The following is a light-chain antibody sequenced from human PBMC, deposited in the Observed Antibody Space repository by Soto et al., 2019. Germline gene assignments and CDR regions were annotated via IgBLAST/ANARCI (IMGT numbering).Light chain of an antibody. Sequence: DIQMTQSPSSLSASVGDRFTITCRASQSITTYLNWYRQKPGKAPKLLIYAASSLQSGVPSRFSGSRSGPDFTLTISSLQPEDFATYYCQQSYSSPPAFGQGTKVDVK. CDR3: QQSYSSPPA. CDR2: AAS. CDR1: QSITTY. V-gene: IGKV1-39*01. J-gene: IGKJ1*01.